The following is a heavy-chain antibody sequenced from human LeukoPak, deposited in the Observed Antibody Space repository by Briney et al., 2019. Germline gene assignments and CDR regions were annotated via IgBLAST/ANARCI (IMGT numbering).Heavy chain of an antibody. CDR2: IIPIFGTA. CDR3: ARQGMVRGVIDY. J-gene: IGHJ4*02. Sequence: SVKVSCKASGGTFSSYAISWVRQAPGQGLEWMGGIIPIFGTANYAQKFQGRVTITADESTSTAYMELSSLRSEDTAVYYCARQGMVRGVIDYWGQGTLVTVSS. D-gene: IGHD3-10*01. V-gene: IGHV1-69*13. CDR1: GGTFSSYA.